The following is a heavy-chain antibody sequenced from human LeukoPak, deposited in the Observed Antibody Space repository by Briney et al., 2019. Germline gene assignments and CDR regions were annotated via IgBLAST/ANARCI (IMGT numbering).Heavy chain of an antibody. D-gene: IGHD6-13*01. V-gene: IGHV3-73*01. CDR1: GFTFSGAA. CDR2: IRSKANSYAT. J-gene: IGHJ4*02. CDR3: TRPGIAAAGIRDY. Sequence: GGSLSLSCAASGFTFSGAAMHWVRQASGKGLEWVGRIRSKANSYATAYAASVKGRFTISRDDSKNTAYLQMNSLKTEDTAVYYCTRPGIAAAGIRDYWGQGTLVTVSS.